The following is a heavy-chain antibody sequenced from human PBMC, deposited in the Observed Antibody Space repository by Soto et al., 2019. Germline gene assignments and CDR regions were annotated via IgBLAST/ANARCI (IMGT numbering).Heavy chain of an antibody. V-gene: IGHV3-21*01. J-gene: IGHJ6*02. D-gene: IGHD2-2*01. CDR1: GFTFSSYS. CDR2: ISSSSSYI. CDR3: AKTRGGYCRSTSCSDPEKYGMDV. Sequence: PGGSLRLSCAASGFTFSSYSMNWVRQAPGKGLEWVSSISSSSSYIYYADSVKGRFTISRDNAKNSLYLQMNSLRAEDTAVYYCAKTRGGYCRSTSCSDPEKYGMDVWGQGTTVTVSS.